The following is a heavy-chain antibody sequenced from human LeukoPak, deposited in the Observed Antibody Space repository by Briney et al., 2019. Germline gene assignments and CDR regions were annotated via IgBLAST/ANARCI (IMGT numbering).Heavy chain of an antibody. Sequence: GGSLRLSCAASGFTFSSYGMHWVRQAPGKGLEWVAFIRHDGSNKYYADSVKGRFTISRDNSKNTLYLQMNSLRAEDTAVYYCAKGCPSTSCYMDFDYWGQGTLVTVSS. V-gene: IGHV3-30*02. J-gene: IGHJ4*02. D-gene: IGHD2-2*02. CDR3: AKGCPSTSCYMDFDY. CDR2: IRHDGSNK. CDR1: GFTFSSYG.